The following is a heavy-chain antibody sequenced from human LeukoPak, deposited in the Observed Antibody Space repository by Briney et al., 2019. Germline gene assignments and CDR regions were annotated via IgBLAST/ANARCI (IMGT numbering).Heavy chain of an antibody. Sequence: VASVKVSCKASGYTFTGYYMHWVRQAPGQGLEWMGIINPSGGSTSYTQKFQGRVTMTRDMSTSTVYMELSSLRSEDTAVYYCARDLTVRGVPDWFDPWGQGTLVTVSS. CDR3: ARDLTVRGVPDWFDP. CDR2: INPSGGST. V-gene: IGHV1-46*01. J-gene: IGHJ5*02. CDR1: GYTFTGYY. D-gene: IGHD3-10*01.